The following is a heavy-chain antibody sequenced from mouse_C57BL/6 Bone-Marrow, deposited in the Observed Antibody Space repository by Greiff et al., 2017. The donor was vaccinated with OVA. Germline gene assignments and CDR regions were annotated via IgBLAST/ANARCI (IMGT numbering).Heavy chain of an antibody. CDR3: AREGYGGSFDF. J-gene: IGHJ2*01. D-gene: IGHD1-1*01. Sequence: VQLQESGAELVRPGTSVKMSCKASGYTFTNYWIGWAKQRPGHGLEWIGDIYPGGGYTNYNEKFKGKATLTADKSSSTAYMQFSSLTSEDSAIYYCAREGYGGSFDFWGQGTTLTVSA. V-gene: IGHV1-63*01. CDR2: IYPGGGYT. CDR1: GYTFTNYW.